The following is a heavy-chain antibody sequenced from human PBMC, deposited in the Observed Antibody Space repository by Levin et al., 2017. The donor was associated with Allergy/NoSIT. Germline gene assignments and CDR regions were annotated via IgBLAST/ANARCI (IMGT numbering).Heavy chain of an antibody. J-gene: IGHJ3*02. Sequence: GGSLRLSCAASGFTFDDYAMHWVRQAPGKGLEWVSGISWNSGSIGYADSVKGRFTISRDNAKNSLYLQMNSLRAEDTALYYCAKDMLFHDLGYAFDIWGQGTMVTVSS. V-gene: IGHV3-9*01. CDR1: GFTFDDYA. CDR3: AKDMLFHDLGYAFDI. D-gene: IGHD3-16*01. CDR2: ISWNSGSI.